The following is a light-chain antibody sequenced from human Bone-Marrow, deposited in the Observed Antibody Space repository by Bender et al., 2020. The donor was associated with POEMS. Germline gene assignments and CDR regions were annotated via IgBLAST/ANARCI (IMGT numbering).Light chain of an antibody. CDR3: ASYKNTGLA. CDR2: EAT. CDR1: SSDVGSSNL. Sequence: QSALTQPASVSGSPGQSITISCTGTSSDVGSSNLVSWYQQLPGKAPKVVIYEATERPSGVSDRFSGSKSANTASLTISGLQPEDEADYYCASYKNTGLAFGGGTKVTVL. J-gene: IGLJ2*01. V-gene: IGLV2-14*02.